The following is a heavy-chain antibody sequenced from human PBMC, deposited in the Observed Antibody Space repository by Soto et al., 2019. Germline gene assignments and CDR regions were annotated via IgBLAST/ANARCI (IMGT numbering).Heavy chain of an antibody. CDR3: ARRDREWKLGGGWFDP. D-gene: IGHD1-26*01. J-gene: IGHJ5*02. CDR2: IYNNGST. CDR1: GGSVSSGSYY. V-gene: IGHV4-61*01. Sequence: SETLSLTCSISGGSVSSGSYYWSWIRQPPGKGLEWIGYIYNNGSTNYKSSLKSRVTISVDTSKNQFSLKLSFVTAAATAVYYCARRDREWKLGGGWFDPWGHGTLVTVSS.